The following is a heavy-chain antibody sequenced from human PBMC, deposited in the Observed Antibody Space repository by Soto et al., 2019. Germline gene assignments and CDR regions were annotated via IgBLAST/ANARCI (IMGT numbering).Heavy chain of an antibody. J-gene: IGHJ4*02. CDR2: VSWNSGMI. Sequence: GGSLRLSCAASGFTFDDFAMHWVRQPPGKGLEWVAGVSWNSGMIGYAESVKGRFTISRDNAKNSLDLQMNSLRPEDTALYYCAKDGYGGSGSYYLYWLDYWGQGTLVTVSS. CDR3: AKDGYGGSGSYYLYWLDY. D-gene: IGHD3-10*01. V-gene: IGHV3-9*01. CDR1: GFTFDDFA.